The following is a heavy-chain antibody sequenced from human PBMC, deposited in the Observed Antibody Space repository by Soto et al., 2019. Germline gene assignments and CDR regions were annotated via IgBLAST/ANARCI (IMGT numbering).Heavy chain of an antibody. CDR3: ARGHPPYYYDSSGYYYPGY. J-gene: IGHJ4*02. D-gene: IGHD3-22*01. CDR2: IKQDGSEK. V-gene: IGHV3-7*01. Sequence: GGSLRLSCAASGFTFSSYWMSWVRHAPGKGLEWVANIKQDGSEKYYVDSVKGRFTISRDNAKNSLYLQMNSLRAEDTAVYYCARGHPPYYYDSSGYYYPGYWGQGTLVTVSS. CDR1: GFTFSSYW.